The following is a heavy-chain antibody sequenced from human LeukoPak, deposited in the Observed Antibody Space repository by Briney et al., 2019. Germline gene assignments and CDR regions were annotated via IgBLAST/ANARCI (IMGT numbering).Heavy chain of an antibody. V-gene: IGHV4-39*07. Sequence: SETLSLTCTVSGGSISSSSYYWGWIRQPPGKGLEWIGSIYYSGSTYYNPSLKSRVTISVDTSKNQFSLNLYSVTAADTAVYYCARGGDYYDSSGYYFGWFDPWGQGTLVTVSS. CDR2: IYYSGST. J-gene: IGHJ5*02. CDR1: GGSISSSSYY. CDR3: ARGGDYYDSSGYYFGWFDP. D-gene: IGHD3-22*01.